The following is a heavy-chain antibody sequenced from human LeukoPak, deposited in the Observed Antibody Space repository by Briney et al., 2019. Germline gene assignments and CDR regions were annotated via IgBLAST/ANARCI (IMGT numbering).Heavy chain of an antibody. CDR3: ARTVVVVAAEFDY. Sequence: GGSLRPSCAASGFTVSSNYMSWVRQAPGKGLEWVSVIYSGGSTYYADSVKGRFTISRDNSKNTLYLQMNSLRAEDTAVYYCARTVVVVAAEFDYWGQGTLVTVSS. V-gene: IGHV3-53*01. D-gene: IGHD2-15*01. CDR1: GFTVSSNY. CDR2: IYSGGST. J-gene: IGHJ4*02.